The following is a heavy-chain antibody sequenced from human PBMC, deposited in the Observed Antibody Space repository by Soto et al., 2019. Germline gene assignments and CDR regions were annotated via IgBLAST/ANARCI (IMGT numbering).Heavy chain of an antibody. CDR2: IATKTDGGTT. CDR1: GFTFSTAW. Sequence: EVQLVESGGGLVKPGGALRLSCAASGFTFSTAWMNWVRQAPGKGLEWVGRIATKTDGGTTDYAAPVKGRFTISRDDSKSTLFLQMNSLKTEDPALYYCTSSLSSAIWGQGALVTVSS. V-gene: IGHV3-15*07. D-gene: IGHD6-13*01. CDR3: TSSLSSAI. J-gene: IGHJ4*02.